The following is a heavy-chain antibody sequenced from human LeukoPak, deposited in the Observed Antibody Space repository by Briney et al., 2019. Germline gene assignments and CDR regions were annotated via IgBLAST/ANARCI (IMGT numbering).Heavy chain of an antibody. D-gene: IGHD1-26*01. CDR3: ARDALYSGSYWGYFDY. CDR2: INPNSGGT. V-gene: IGHV1-2*06. Sequence: GASVKVSCKASGYTFTGYYMHWVRQAPGQGLEWMGRINPNSGGTNYAQKFQGRVTMTRDTSISTAYMELSRLRSDDTAVYYCARDALYSGSYWGYFDYWGQGTLVTVSS. CDR1: GYTFTGYY. J-gene: IGHJ4*02.